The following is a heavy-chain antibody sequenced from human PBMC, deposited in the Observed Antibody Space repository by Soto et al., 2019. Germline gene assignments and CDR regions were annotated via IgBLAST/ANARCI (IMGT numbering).Heavy chain of an antibody. V-gene: IGHV3-23*01. J-gene: IGHJ5*02. CDR1: GFIFENFG. D-gene: IGHD1-26*01. CDR3: AKNQGVELVPLATVDWFDP. CDR2: ISGSGFKK. Sequence: VGSLGLSCAASGFIFENFGMSWVRQAPGKGLEWISSISGSGFKKYYADSVKGRFTISRDNSKSTVYLELNNLSAEDTAVYHCAKNQGVELVPLATVDWFDPWGQGSVVTVSS.